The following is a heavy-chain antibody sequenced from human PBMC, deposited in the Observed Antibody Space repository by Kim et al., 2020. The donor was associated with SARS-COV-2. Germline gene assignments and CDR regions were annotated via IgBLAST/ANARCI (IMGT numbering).Heavy chain of an antibody. CDR1: GGSFSGYY. Sequence: SETLSLTCAVYGGSFSGYYWSWIRQPPGKGLEWIGEINHSGSTNYNPSLKSRVTISVDTSKNQFSLKLSSVTAADTAVYYCARGWGARPGIADYWGQGTLVTVSS. CDR3: ARGWGARPGIADY. J-gene: IGHJ4*02. V-gene: IGHV4-34*01. D-gene: IGHD6-6*01. CDR2: INHSGST.